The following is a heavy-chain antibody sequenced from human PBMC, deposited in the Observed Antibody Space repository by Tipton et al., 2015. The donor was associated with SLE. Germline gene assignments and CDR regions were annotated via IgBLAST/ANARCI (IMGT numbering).Heavy chain of an antibody. D-gene: IGHD6-19*01. J-gene: IGHJ4*02. V-gene: IGHV4-38-2*01. Sequence: GLVKPSETLSLTCAVSGYSISSGYYWGWIRQPPGKGLEWIGSIYHSGSTYYNPSLKSRVTISVDTSKNQFSLKLSSVTAADAAVYYCAGSRWLGPLGYWGQGTLVTVSS. CDR3: AGSRWLGPLGY. CDR2: IYHSGST. CDR1: GYSISSGYY.